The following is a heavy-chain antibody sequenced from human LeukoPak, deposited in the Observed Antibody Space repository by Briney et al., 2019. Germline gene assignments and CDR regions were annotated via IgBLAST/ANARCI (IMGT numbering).Heavy chain of an antibody. CDR1: GFSFSNYW. D-gene: IGHD3-22*01. CDR2: INTDGRAT. CDR3: ARWDSSGYYSLDY. J-gene: IGHJ4*02. V-gene: IGHV3-74*01. Sequence: GGSLRLSCVASGFSFSNYWMHWVRQAPGKGLVWVSRINTDGRATDYADSVKGRFTISRDSAKNTLYLQMNSLRAEDTAVYYCARWDSSGYYSLDYWGQGTLVTVSS.